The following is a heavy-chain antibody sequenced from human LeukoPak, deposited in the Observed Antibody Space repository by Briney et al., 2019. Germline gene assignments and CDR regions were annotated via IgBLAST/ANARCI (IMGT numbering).Heavy chain of an antibody. CDR1: GYTFTGYY. D-gene: IGHD6-13*01. V-gene: IGHV1-2*06. CDR3: AIISSPPGYFDY. J-gene: IGHJ4*02. CDR2: INPNSGGT. Sequence: ASVKVSCKASGYTFTGYYMHWVRQAPGQGPEWMGRINPNSGGTNYAQKFQGRVTMTRDTSISTAYMELSRLRSDDTAVYYCAIISSPPGYFDYWGQGTLVTVSS.